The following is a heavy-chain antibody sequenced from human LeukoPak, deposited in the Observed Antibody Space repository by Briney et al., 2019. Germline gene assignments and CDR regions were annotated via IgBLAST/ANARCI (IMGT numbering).Heavy chain of an antibody. D-gene: IGHD6-6*01. CDR1: GFTFSSYA. J-gene: IGHJ4*02. V-gene: IGHV3-23*01. Sequence: GGSLRLSCAASGFTFSSYAMSWVRQAPGKGLEWVSAISGSGGSTCYADSAKGRFTISRDNSKNTLYLQMNSLRAEDTAVYYCAKTGGIAARPYYFDYWGQGTLVTVSS. CDR2: ISGSGGST. CDR3: AKTGGIAARPYYFDY.